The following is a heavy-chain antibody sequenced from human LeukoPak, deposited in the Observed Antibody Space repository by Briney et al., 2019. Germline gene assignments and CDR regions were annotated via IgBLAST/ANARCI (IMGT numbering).Heavy chain of an antibody. Sequence: PSETLSLTCTVSGGSISSSSYYWGWIRQPPGKGLEWIGSIYYSGSTNYNPSLKSRVTISVDTSKNQFSLKLSSVTAADTAVYYCARRRVGATTPGVWYFDLWGRGTLVTVSS. V-gene: IGHV4-39*07. J-gene: IGHJ2*01. D-gene: IGHD1-26*01. CDR3: ARRRVGATTPGVWYFDL. CDR1: GGSISSSSYY. CDR2: IYYSGST.